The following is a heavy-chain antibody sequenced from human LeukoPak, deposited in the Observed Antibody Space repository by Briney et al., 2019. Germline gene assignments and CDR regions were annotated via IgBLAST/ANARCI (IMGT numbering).Heavy chain of an antibody. V-gene: IGHV3-21*01. CDR2: ISSSSSYI. D-gene: IGHD6-13*01. J-gene: IGHJ5*02. CDR3: ASIAAEVDWFDP. Sequence: QPGGSLRLSCAASGFTFSSYSMNWVRQAPGKGLEWVSSISSSSSYIYYADSVKGRFTISRDNAKNSLYLQMNSLRAEDTAVYYCASIAAEVDWFDPWGQGTLVTVSS. CDR1: GFTFSSYS.